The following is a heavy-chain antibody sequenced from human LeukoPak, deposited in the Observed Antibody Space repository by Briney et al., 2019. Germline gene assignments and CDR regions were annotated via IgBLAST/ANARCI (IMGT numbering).Heavy chain of an antibody. D-gene: IGHD5-24*01. CDR2: INPNSGGT. CDR3: ARVAGYNYFDYFDY. J-gene: IGHJ4*02. V-gene: IGHV1-2*02. Sequence: ASVKVSCKASGYTFTGYYTHWVRQAPGQGLEWMGWINPNSGGTNYAQKFQGRVTMTRDTSISTAYMELSRLRSDDTAVYYCARVAGYNYFDYFDYWGQGTLVTVSS. CDR1: GYTFTGYY.